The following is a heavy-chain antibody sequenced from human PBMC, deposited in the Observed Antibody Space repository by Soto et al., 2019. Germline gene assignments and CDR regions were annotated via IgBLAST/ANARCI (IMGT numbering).Heavy chain of an antibody. V-gene: IGHV3-72*01. J-gene: IGHJ4*02. D-gene: IGHD3-16*01. CDR3: VGESYYRLDY. Sequence: GSLRLSCAASGFTFSDHHMNWVRQVPGKGLEWVGRARHKVDSYRTEYAASVRGRFAVSRDDSQNSLILQMNSLKIEDTALYYCVGESYYRLDYWGQGALVTVSS. CDR1: GFTFSDHH. CDR2: ARHKVDSYRT.